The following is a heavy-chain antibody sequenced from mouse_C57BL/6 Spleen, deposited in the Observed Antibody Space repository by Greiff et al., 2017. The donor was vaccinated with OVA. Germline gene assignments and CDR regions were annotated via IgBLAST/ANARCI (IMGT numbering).Heavy chain of an antibody. D-gene: IGHD2-3*01. V-gene: IGHV1-26*01. Sequence: EVHLVESGPELVKPGASVKISCKASGYTFTDYYMNWVKQSHGKSLEWIGDINPNNGGTSYNQKFKGKATLTVDKSSSTAYMELRSLTSEDSAVYYCARGWLKGDWGQGTTLTVSS. CDR2: INPNNGGT. CDR1: GYTFTDYY. CDR3: ARGWLKGD. J-gene: IGHJ2*01.